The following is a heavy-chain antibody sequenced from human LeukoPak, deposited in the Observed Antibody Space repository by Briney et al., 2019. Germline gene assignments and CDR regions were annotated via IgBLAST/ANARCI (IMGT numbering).Heavy chain of an antibody. CDR3: AREKDGALFDY. Sequence: GGSLRLSCAASGFTFDDYGMSWVRQVPGKGLEWVSGINWNGGSTGYADSVKGRFTISRDNSKNTLYLQMNSLRAEDTAVYYCAREKDGALFDYWGQGTLVTVSS. V-gene: IGHV3-20*04. CDR2: INWNGGST. D-gene: IGHD1-26*01. J-gene: IGHJ4*02. CDR1: GFTFDDYG.